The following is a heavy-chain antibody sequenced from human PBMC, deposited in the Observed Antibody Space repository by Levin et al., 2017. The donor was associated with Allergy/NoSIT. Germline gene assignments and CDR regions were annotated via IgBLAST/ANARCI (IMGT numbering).Heavy chain of an antibody. CDR1: GFTFSDYY. Sequence: KSGGSLRLSCAASGFTFSDYYMSWIRQAPGKGLEWVSYISSSGSTIYYADSVKGRFTISRDNAKNSLYLQMNSLRAEDTAVYYCARDLSSSSGWNDAFDIWGQGTMVTVSS. D-gene: IGHD6-19*01. J-gene: IGHJ3*02. CDR2: ISSSGSTI. CDR3: ARDLSSSSGWNDAFDI. V-gene: IGHV3-11*01.